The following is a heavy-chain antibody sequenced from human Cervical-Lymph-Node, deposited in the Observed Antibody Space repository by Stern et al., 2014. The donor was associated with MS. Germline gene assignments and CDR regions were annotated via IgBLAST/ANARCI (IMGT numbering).Heavy chain of an antibody. CDR1: GGTFNIYA. Sequence: VQLEESGAEVKKPGSSVKVSCKASGGTFNIYAISWVRQAPGQGLEWMGGIVPIFGSANYAQKFQGRVPITADESTTTIYMEASSLRSEDTAVYYCARGPDQSGGYYYAYWGQGTLVTVSS. CDR2: IVPIFGSA. CDR3: ARGPDQSGGYYYAY. J-gene: IGHJ4*02. D-gene: IGHD3-22*01. V-gene: IGHV1-69*01.